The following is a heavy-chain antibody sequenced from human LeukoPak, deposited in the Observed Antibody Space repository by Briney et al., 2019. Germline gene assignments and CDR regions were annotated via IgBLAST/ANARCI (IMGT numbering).Heavy chain of an antibody. CDR2: IYSGGST. CDR3: ARYFDWLYAFDI. Sequence: PGGSLRLSCAASGFTVSSNYMSWVRQAPGKGLEWVSVIYSGGSTYYADSVKGRFTISRDNSKNTLYLQMNSLRAEDTAVYYRARYFDWLYAFDIWGQGTMVTVSS. J-gene: IGHJ3*02. D-gene: IGHD3-9*01. V-gene: IGHV3-66*01. CDR1: GFTVSSNY.